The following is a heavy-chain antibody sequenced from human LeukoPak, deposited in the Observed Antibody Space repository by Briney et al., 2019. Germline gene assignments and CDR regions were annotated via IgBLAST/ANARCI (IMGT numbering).Heavy chain of an antibody. CDR1: GYTFTGHY. V-gene: IGHV1-2*02. Sequence: ASVKVSCKASGYTFTGHYIHWVRQAPGQGLEGMGWINPNSGGTNYAQKVQGRVNMTRDTSISTAYMALSRLRSDDTAVYYCARGGYGITMVRGVHDAFDIWGQGTMVTVSS. D-gene: IGHD3-10*01. J-gene: IGHJ3*02. CDR2: INPNSGGT. CDR3: ARGGYGITMVRGVHDAFDI.